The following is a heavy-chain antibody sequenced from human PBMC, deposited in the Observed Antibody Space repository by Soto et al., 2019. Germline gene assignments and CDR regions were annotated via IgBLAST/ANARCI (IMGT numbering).Heavy chain of an antibody. D-gene: IGHD5-18*01. CDR3: TRENIENSDGLYAAFDI. Sequence: GASVKVSCKTSGYTFTDYYTHWVQQAPGQGLEWMGWMNPKSGGAYFAQKFQGRVTLTRDTSIGTAYIEVNSLTSDDTAVYFCTRENIENSDGLYAAFDIWGQGXTVTV. J-gene: IGHJ3*02. CDR1: GYTFTDYY. CDR2: MNPKSGGA. V-gene: IGHV1-2*02.